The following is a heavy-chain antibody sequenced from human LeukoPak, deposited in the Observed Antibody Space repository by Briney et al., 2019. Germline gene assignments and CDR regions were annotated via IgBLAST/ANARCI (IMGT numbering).Heavy chain of an antibody. J-gene: IGHJ5*02. CDR1: GFTFSSSW. Sequence: PGGSLRLSCAASGFTFSSSWMTWVRQAPGKGLEWVASIREDGSEKTSVDSVKGRFTISRDNAKNSLYLQMDSLRAEDTAVYYCAADQAVGDWFDPWGQGTLVTVSS. V-gene: IGHV3-7*01. D-gene: IGHD3-16*01. CDR2: IREDGSEK. CDR3: AADQAVGDWFDP.